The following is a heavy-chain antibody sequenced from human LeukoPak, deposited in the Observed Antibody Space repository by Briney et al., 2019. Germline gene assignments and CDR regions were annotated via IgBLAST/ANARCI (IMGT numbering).Heavy chain of an antibody. CDR3: AKLIVRGTSFDY. Sequence: GGSLRLSCAASGFTFSGYAMGWVRQAPGKGLEWVSAISGSGGSTYYADSVKGRFTISRDNSKNTLYLQMNSLRAEDTAVYYCAKLIVRGTSFDYWGQGTLVTVSS. CDR2: ISGSGGST. V-gene: IGHV3-23*01. D-gene: IGHD3-10*01. J-gene: IGHJ4*02. CDR1: GFTFSGYA.